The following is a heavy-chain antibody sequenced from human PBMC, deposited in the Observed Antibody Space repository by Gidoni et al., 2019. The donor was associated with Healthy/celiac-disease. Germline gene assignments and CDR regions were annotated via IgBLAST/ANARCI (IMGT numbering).Heavy chain of an antibody. J-gene: IGHJ4*02. CDR1: GFSLSTSGVG. CDR2: IYWNDDK. V-gene: IGHV2-5*01. CDR3: ARRTRDFYGDSVFDY. Sequence: QITLKESGPTLVKPTQTLTLTCTFSGFSLSTSGVGVGWIRQPPGKALEWLALIYWNDDKRYSPSLKSRLTITKDTSKNQVVLTMTNMDPVDTATYYCARRTRDFYGDSVFDYWGQGTLVTVSS. D-gene: IGHD4-17*01.